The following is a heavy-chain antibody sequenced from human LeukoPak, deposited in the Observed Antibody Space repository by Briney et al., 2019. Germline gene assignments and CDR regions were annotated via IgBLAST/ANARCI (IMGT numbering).Heavy chain of an antibody. CDR2: TYYKSKWYK. CDR1: GDSVSSNSAA. J-gene: IGHJ4*02. CDR3: ARGGPWDLPVGKFHY. V-gene: IGHV6-1*01. D-gene: IGHD1-26*01. Sequence: SQTLSLTCAISGDSVSSNSAAWNWIRQSPSRGLEWLGRTYYKSKWYKDYAGSVNSRITINPDTSKNQFSLQLNSVTPEDTAVYYCARGGPWDLPVGKFHYWGQGTLVTVSS.